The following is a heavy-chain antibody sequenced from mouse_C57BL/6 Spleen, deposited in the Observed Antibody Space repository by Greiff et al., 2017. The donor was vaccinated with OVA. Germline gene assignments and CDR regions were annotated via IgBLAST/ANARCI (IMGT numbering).Heavy chain of an antibody. CDR1: GFTFSSYA. J-gene: IGHJ1*03. D-gene: IGHD1-1*01. Sequence: EVKLVESGGGLVKPGGSLKLSCAASGFTFSSYAMSWVRQTPEKRLEWVATISDGGSYTYYPDNVKGRFTISRDNAKNNLYLQMSHLKSEDTAMYYCAREHYGSSYGWYFDVWGTGTTVTVSS. V-gene: IGHV5-4*01. CDR3: AREHYGSSYGWYFDV. CDR2: ISDGGSYT.